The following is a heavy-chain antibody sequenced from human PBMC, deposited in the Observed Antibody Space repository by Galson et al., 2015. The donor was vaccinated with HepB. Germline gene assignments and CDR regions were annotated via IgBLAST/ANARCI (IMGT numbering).Heavy chain of an antibody. J-gene: IGHJ1*01. CDR2: INTNTGNP. CDR1: GYTFTSYA. D-gene: IGHD3-22*01. V-gene: IGHV7-4-1*02. CDR3: ARLGGGDYYDSSGYYPNEDFQH. Sequence: SVKVSCKASGYTFTSYAMNWVRQAPGQGLEWMGWINTNTGNPTYAQGFTGRFVFSLDTSVSTAYLQISSLKAEDTAVYYCARLGGGDYYDSSGYYPNEDFQHWGQGTLVTVSS.